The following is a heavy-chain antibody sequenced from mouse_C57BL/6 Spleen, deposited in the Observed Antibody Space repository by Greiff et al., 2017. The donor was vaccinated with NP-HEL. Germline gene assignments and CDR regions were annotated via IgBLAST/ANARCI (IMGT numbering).Heavy chain of an antibody. J-gene: IGHJ3*01. V-gene: IGHV14-3*01. Sequence: EVMLVESVAELVRPGASVKLSCTASGFNIKNTYMHWVKQRPEQGLEWIGRIDPANGNTKYAPKFQGKATITADTSSNTAYLQLSSLTSEDTAIYYCARSPFYYGSSYDAWFAYWGQGTLVTVSA. CDR2: IDPANGNT. CDR1: GFNIKNTY. D-gene: IGHD1-1*01. CDR3: ARSPFYYGSSYDAWFAY.